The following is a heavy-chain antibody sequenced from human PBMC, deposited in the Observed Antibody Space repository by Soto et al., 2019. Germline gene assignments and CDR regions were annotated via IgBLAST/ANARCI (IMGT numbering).Heavy chain of an antibody. CDR3: ASLIAMAGSDWFDP. Sequence: SETLSLTCTVSGGSISSSSYYWGWIRQPPGKGLEWIGSIYYSGSTYYNPSLKSRVTISVDTSKNQFSLKLSSVTAADTAVYYCASLIAMAGSDWFDPWGQGTLVTGLL. J-gene: IGHJ5*02. CDR2: IYYSGST. D-gene: IGHD6-19*01. CDR1: GGSISSSSYY. V-gene: IGHV4-39*01.